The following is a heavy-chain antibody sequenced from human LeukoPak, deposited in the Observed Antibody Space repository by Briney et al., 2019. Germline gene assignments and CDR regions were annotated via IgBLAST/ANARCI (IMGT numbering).Heavy chain of an antibody. J-gene: IGHJ4*02. D-gene: IGHD4-17*01. V-gene: IGHV3-48*04. CDR1: GFTFSSYG. CDR2: ISSTGITK. Sequence: PGGSLRLSCAASGFTFSSYGMHWVRQAPGQGLEWVSYISSTGITKYYADSVKGRFTVSRDNAKNSLYLQMNGLRAEDTAVYYCARGPYDDHVDYWGQGTLLTVSS. CDR3: ARGPYDDHVDY.